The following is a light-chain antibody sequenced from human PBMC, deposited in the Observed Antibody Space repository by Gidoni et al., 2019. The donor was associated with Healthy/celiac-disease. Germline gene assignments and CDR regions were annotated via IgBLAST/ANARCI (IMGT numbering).Light chain of an antibody. J-gene: IGLJ1*01. CDR1: SSDVGCYNY. CDR3: SSYTSSSTPFV. Sequence: QSALTQPASVSGSPGQSITISCTGTSSDVGCYNYVSWYQQHPGKAPKLMIYDVSNRPSGVSNRFSGSKSGNTASLTISGLQAEDAADYYCSSYTSSSTPFVFGTVTKVTVL. CDR2: DVS. V-gene: IGLV2-14*01.